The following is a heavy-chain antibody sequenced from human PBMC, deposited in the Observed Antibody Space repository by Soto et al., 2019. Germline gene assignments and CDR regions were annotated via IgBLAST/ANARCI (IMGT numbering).Heavy chain of an antibody. Sequence: QVQLVQSGAEVKKPGAAVKVSCQAPGSIFNTYFVHWVRQAPGQGLEWMGMVGPSGGDKTYAQKFQGRVTLTRDTSTSTAYMELRSLRSEDTAVYYCAREALTGYRDFDYWGQGTLVSVSS. D-gene: IGHD3-9*01. J-gene: IGHJ4*02. V-gene: IGHV1-46*02. CDR3: AREALTGYRDFDY. CDR2: VGPSGGDK. CDR1: GSIFNTYF.